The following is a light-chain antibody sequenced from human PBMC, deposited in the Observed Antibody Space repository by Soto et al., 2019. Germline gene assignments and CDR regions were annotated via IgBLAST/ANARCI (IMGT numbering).Light chain of an antibody. CDR2: AAS. CDR1: QGISNY. CDR3: HKYTNAPHP. V-gene: IGKV1-27*01. Sequence: DIQMTQSPSSLSASVGDRVTITCRASQGISNYLAWYQQKPGKVPKLLIYAASTLQSGVPSRFSGSGSGTDFTLTISTLQPEDVATYSRHKYTNAPHPFGPGTKVDIK. J-gene: IGKJ3*01.